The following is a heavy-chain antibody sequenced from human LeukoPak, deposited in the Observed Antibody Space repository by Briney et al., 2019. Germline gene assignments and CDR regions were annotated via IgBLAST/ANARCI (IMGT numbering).Heavy chain of an antibody. CDR3: AKKSPIFGVVIPLFDY. CDR1: GFTFSSYA. V-gene: IGHV3-23*01. J-gene: IGHJ4*02. Sequence: GGSLRLSCAASGFTFSSYAMNWVRQAPGKGLEWVSSISGSGGSTYYADSVKGRVTIFRDNPKNTLYLQVNSLRAEDTAVYHCAKKSPIFGVVIPLFDYWGQGTLVSVPS. CDR2: ISGSGGST. D-gene: IGHD3-3*01.